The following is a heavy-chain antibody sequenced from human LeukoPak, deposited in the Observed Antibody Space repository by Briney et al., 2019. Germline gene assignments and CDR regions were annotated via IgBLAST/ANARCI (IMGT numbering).Heavy chain of an antibody. D-gene: IGHD3-3*01. CDR2: IYYSGST. J-gene: IGHJ3*02. Sequence: SETLSLTCTVSGDSISSSYWSWIRQPPGKGLEWIGYIYYSGSTNYNPSLKSRVTISVDTSKNQFSLKLSSVTAADTAVYYCARHPGYDFWSGYSGAFDIWGQGTMVTVSS. CDR1: GDSISSSY. CDR3: ARHPGYDFWSGYSGAFDI. V-gene: IGHV4-59*08.